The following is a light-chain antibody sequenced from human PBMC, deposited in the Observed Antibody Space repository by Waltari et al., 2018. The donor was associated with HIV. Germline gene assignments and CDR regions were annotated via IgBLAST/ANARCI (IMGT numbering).Light chain of an antibody. CDR1: QSVSSSY. CDR2: GAS. CDR3: QQYGSSPRT. V-gene: IGKV3-20*01. Sequence: EIVLTQSPGTLSLSQGERATLSCRASQSVSSSYLAWYQQKPGQAPRLLIYGASSRATGIPDRFSGSGSGTDFTRTISRLEPEDFAVYYCQQYGSSPRTFGQGTKVEIK. J-gene: IGKJ1*01.